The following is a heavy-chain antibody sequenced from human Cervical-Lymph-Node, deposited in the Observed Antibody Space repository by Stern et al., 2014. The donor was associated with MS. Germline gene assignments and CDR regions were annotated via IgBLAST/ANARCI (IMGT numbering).Heavy chain of an antibody. D-gene: IGHD6-19*01. J-gene: IGHJ4*02. Sequence: EVQLVESGGTLVQPGGSLRLSCAASGFTFSSYAMSWVRQAPGKGLEWVSVISGSDGSTFYADSVKGQFTIYRDNSKTSLFLQMNSLRAEDTAVYYCAKVYGSGPFDYWGQGTLVTVSS. CDR1: GFTFSSYA. CDR3: AKVYGSGPFDY. V-gene: IGHV3-23*04. CDR2: ISGSDGST.